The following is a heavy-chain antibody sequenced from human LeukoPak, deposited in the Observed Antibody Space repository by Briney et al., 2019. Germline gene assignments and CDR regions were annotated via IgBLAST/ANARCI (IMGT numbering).Heavy chain of an antibody. CDR1: GGTFSSYA. CDR2: IIPIFGTA. Sequence: ASVKVSCKASGGTFSSYAISWVRQAPGQGLEWMGGIIPIFGTANYAQKFQGRVTITADESTSTAYMELSSLRSEDTAVYYCARSVYGLRYFDWLLSGAPFAYWGQGTLVTVSS. V-gene: IGHV1-69*13. J-gene: IGHJ4*02. D-gene: IGHD3-9*01. CDR3: ARSVYGLRYFDWLLSGAPFAY.